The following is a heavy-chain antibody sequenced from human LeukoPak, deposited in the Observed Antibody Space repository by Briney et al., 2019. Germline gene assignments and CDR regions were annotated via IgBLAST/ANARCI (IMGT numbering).Heavy chain of an antibody. CDR1: GFTFSSYA. CDR3: AKVLGSGGGYPIDY. J-gene: IGHJ4*02. Sequence: GGSLRLSCAASGFTFSSYAMSWVRQAPGKGLEWVSSISAGGGSTYYADSVKGRFTISRDNSKNTLYLQMNSLRAEDTAIYYCAKVLGSGGGYPIDYWGQGTLVTVSS. V-gene: IGHV3-23*01. D-gene: IGHD3-22*01. CDR2: ISAGGGST.